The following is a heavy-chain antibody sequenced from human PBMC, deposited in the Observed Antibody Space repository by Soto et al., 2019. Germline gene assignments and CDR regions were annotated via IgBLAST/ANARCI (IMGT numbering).Heavy chain of an antibody. CDR1: GGTFSSYT. CDR2: IIPILGIA. D-gene: IGHD6-13*01. J-gene: IGHJ4*02. V-gene: IGHV1-69*08. Sequence: QVQLVQSGAEVKKPGSSVKVSCKASGGTFSSYTISWVRQAPGQGLEWMGRIIPILGIANYDQKFQGRVTITADKSTSTAYMELSSLRSEDTAVYYCARDRQQLDPTYRAGGDYWGQGTLVTISS. CDR3: ARDRQQLDPTYRAGGDY.